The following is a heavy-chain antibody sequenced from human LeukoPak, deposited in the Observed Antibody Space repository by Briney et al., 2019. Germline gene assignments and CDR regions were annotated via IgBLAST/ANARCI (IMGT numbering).Heavy chain of an antibody. CDR3: VRDQGGAVGY. Sequence: PGGSLRLSCAASGFTFSSYSMNWVRQAPGKGLEWVSYISSLSGTINYADSVKGRFIISRDNAKNSMFLQMNSLRAEDTAVYYCVRDQGGAVGYWGQGTLVTVSS. CDR2: ISSLSGTI. D-gene: IGHD6-19*01. CDR1: GFTFSSYS. J-gene: IGHJ4*02. V-gene: IGHV3-48*01.